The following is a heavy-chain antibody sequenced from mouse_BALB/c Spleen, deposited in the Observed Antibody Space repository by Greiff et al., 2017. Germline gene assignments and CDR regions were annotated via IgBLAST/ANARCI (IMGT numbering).Heavy chain of an antibody. D-gene: IGHD1-1*01. V-gene: IGHV1S22*01. CDR3: TRVYYGSSWFAY. CDR2: IYPGSGST. Sequence: LQQPGSELVRPGASVKLSCKASGYTFTSYWMHWVKQRPGQGLEWIGNIYPGSGSTNYDEKFKSKATLTVDTSSSTAYMQLSSLTSEDSAVYYCTRVYYGSSWFAYWGQGTLVTVSA. J-gene: IGHJ3*01. CDR1: GYTFTSYW.